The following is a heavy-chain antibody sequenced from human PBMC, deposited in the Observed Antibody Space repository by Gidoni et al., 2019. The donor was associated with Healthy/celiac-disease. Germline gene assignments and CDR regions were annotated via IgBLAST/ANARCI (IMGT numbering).Heavy chain of an antibody. J-gene: IGHJ4*02. D-gene: IGHD3-3*01. CDR3: AIDGLRFLEWLPQTYFDY. CDR1: GFTSSAEH. CDR2: ISSSSSYT. V-gene: IGHV3-11*06. Sequence: QGQLGESGGGLVKPGGARRPSGEASGFTSSAEHMSWIRQAPGKGLEWVSYISSSSSYTNYADSVKGRFTISRDNAKNSLYLQMNSLRAEDTAVYYCAIDGLRFLEWLPQTYFDYWGQGTLVTVSS.